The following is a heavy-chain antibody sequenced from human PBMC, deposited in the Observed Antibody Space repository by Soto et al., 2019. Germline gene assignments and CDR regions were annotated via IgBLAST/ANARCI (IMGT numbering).Heavy chain of an antibody. CDR2: INPNSGGT. D-gene: IGHD4-17*01. V-gene: IGHV1-2*04. CDR1: GYTFTGYY. J-gene: IGHJ6*02. Sequence: ASVKVSCKASGYTFTGYYMHWVRQAPGQGLEWMGWINPNSGGTNYAQKFQGWVTMTRDTSISTAYMELSRLRSDDTAVYYCAVTGIAMVTTPYGMDVWGQGTTVTVSS. CDR3: AVTGIAMVTTPYGMDV.